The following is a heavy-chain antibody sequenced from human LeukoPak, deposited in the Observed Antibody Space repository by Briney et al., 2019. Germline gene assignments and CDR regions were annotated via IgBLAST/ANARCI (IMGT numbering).Heavy chain of an antibody. Sequence: GGSLRLSCAASGFTVSTNYMTWVRQAPGKGLEWVSDIYSGGTTYYADSVKGRFTISRDNAKNSLYLQMNSLRAGERAVYYCASAYVEMYSSGWYRLAPWGQGTLVTVSS. CDR3: ASAYVEMYSSGWYRLAP. J-gene: IGHJ5*02. D-gene: IGHD6-19*01. V-gene: IGHV3-53*01. CDR1: GFTVSTNY. CDR2: IYSGGTT.